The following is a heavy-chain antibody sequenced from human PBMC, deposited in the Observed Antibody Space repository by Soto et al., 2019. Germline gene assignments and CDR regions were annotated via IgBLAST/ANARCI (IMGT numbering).Heavy chain of an antibody. D-gene: IGHD3-22*01. Sequence: QVRLEQSGPEVKKTGASVKVSCKASGYTFTSYGISWVRQAPGQGLEWMGWINIYSGDANYAQSFQDRVTMTRATSTNTVYMEMRTLRSDDTAVYYCARALYYYDNSGLAYWGQGTLVTVSS. J-gene: IGHJ4*02. CDR2: INIYSGDA. CDR1: GYTFTSYG. V-gene: IGHV1-18*01. CDR3: ARALYYYDNSGLAY.